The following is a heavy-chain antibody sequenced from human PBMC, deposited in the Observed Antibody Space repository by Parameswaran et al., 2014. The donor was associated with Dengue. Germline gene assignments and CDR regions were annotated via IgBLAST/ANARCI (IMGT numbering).Heavy chain of an antibody. D-gene: IGHD2-2*01. CDR2: ISGSGGST. Sequence: VRQGSRKGLEWVSAISGSGGSTYYADSVKGRFTISRDNSKNTLYLQMNSLRAEDTAVYYCAKEYCSSTSCYGFLGAFDIWGQGTMVTVSS. V-gene: IGHV3-23*01. J-gene: IGHJ3*02. CDR3: AKEYCSSTSCYGFLGAFDI.